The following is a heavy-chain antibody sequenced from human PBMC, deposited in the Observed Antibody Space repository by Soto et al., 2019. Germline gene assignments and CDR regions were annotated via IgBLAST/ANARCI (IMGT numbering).Heavy chain of an antibody. CDR2: IIPMFGTT. V-gene: IGHV1-69*01. CDR3: ERGNDNYGDSPPEYFQH. D-gene: IGHD4-17*01. Sequence: QVQLVQSGAEIKKPGSSVKVSCRASGGTFTVYTIIWVRQAPGQGLEWMGGIIPMFGTTDYAQKFQGRVTITANASTRTVFRELSSLRSEATAVYYCERGNDNYGDSPPEYFQHWGQGTLVAVST. J-gene: IGHJ1*01. CDR1: GGTFTVYT.